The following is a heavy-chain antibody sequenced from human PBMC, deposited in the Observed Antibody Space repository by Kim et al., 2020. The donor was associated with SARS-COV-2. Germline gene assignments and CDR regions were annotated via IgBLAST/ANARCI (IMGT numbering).Heavy chain of an antibody. CDR3: ARRAASLVRGGAAFDI. D-gene: IGHD6-13*01. V-gene: IGHV4-39*01. J-gene: IGHJ3*02. Sequence: SETLSLTCTVSGGSISSSSYYWGWIRQPPGKGLEGIVSIYCSGSTYYNPSLKSRVTISVDTSKNQFSLKLSSVPAADTAVYYCARRAASLVRGGAAFDIWGQGTMVTVSS. CDR2: IYCSGST. CDR1: GGSISSSSYY.